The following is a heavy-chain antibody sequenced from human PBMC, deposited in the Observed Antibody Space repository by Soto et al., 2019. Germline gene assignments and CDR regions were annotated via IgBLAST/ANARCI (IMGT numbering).Heavy chain of an antibody. CDR2: LIPILGIA. Sequence: QVQLVQSGAEVKKPGSSVKVSCKASGGTLSSPTISWVRQAPGQGLEWMGRLIPILGIANYAQKFQGRVTITADKSTSTAYMELSSLRSEDTAVYYCARDLGSGWYDSWGQGTLVTFSA. CDR1: GGTLSSPT. V-gene: IGHV1-69*08. J-gene: IGHJ5*01. D-gene: IGHD6-19*01. CDR3: ARDLGSGWYDS.